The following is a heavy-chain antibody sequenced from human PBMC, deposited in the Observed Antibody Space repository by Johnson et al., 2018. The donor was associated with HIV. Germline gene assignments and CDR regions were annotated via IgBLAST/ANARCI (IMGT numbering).Heavy chain of an antibody. CDR2: TSYDGSNK. Sequence: VQLVESGGGVVQPGRSLRLSCAASGFTFSNYGMNWVRQAPGKGLEWVAVTSYDGSNKYYADSVKGRFTISRDNSKNTLYLQMNSLSAEDTAVYYCARDFSWSGAFDIWGQGTMVTVSS. V-gene: IGHV3-30*19. D-gene: IGHD6-13*01. CDR1: GFTFSNYG. CDR3: ARDFSWSGAFDI. J-gene: IGHJ3*02.